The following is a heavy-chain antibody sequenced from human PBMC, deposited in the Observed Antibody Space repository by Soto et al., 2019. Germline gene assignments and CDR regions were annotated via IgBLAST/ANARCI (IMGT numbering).Heavy chain of an antibody. CDR1: GFTFSSYA. D-gene: IGHD3-10*01. CDR2: ISGSGGST. V-gene: IGHV3-23*01. Sequence: GGSLRLSCAASGFTFSSYAMSWVRQAPGKGLEWVSAISGSGGSTYYADSVKGRFTISRDNSKNTLYLQMNSLRAEETAVYYCANTYGSGSPRPYYFDYWGQGTLVTVSS. CDR3: ANTYGSGSPRPYYFDY. J-gene: IGHJ4*02.